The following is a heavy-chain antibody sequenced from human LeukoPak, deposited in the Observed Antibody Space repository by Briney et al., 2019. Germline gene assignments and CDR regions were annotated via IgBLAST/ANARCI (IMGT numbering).Heavy chain of an antibody. D-gene: IGHD2-2*01. CDR3: ARDGDCSSDSCYFDY. V-gene: IGHV4-31*03. J-gene: IGHJ4*02. CDR2: IYYSGIT. CDR1: GGSISSSAYY. Sequence: PSETLSLTCTVSGGSISSSAYYWSWIHQHPGKGLEWIGYIYYSGITYYNPSLKSRVTISVDTSKNQFSLNLSSVTAADTAVYYCARDGDCSSDSCYFDYWGQGILVTVSS.